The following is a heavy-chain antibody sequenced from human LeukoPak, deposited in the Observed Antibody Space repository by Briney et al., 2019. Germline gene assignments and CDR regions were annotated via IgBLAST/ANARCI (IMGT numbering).Heavy chain of an antibody. J-gene: IGHJ6*02. D-gene: IGHD6-13*01. CDR1: GFTFSSYA. Sequence: GRSLRLSCAASGFTFSSYAMHWVRQAPGKGLEWVAVISYDGSNKYYADSVKGRFTISRDNSKNTLYLQMNSLRAEDTAVYYCAREGPIAAAGSHYYYYGMDVWGQGTTVTVSS. V-gene: IGHV3-30-3*01. CDR3: AREGPIAAAGSHYYYYGMDV. CDR2: ISYDGSNK.